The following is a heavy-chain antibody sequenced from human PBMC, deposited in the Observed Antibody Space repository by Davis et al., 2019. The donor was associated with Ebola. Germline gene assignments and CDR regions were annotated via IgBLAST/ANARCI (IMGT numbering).Heavy chain of an antibody. J-gene: IGHJ6*02. Sequence: GSLRLSCKVSGDFIGTYYWTWIRQPPGKGLEWIGYIYHTGSTTYSPSLKSRVTISVDTSKNQFSLKLSSVTAADTAVYYCARDGLITGTTYYYGMDVWGQGTTVTVSS. CDR1: GDFIGTYY. D-gene: IGHD1-7*01. CDR2: IYHTGST. V-gene: IGHV4-59*01. CDR3: ARDGLITGTTYYYGMDV.